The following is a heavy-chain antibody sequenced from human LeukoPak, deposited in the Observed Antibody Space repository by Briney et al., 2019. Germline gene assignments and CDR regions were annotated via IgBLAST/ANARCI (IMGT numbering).Heavy chain of an antibody. CDR1: GGSISSYY. Sequence: SETLSLTCTVSGGSISSYYWSWIRPPPGKGLKWIGYIYYSGSTNYNPSLKSRVTISVDTSKNQFSLKLSSVTAADTAVYYCARDGDPVYYDILTGYYIGAFDIWGQGTMVTVSS. V-gene: IGHV4-59*01. CDR3: ARDGDPVYYDILTGYYIGAFDI. CDR2: IYYSGST. J-gene: IGHJ3*02. D-gene: IGHD3-9*01.